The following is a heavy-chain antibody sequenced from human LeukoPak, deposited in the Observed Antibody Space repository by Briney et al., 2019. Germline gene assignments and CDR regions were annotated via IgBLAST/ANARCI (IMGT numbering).Heavy chain of an antibody. CDR3: ARGPKYSSSYQFDY. J-gene: IGHJ4*02. V-gene: IGHV1-8*01. CDR1: GYTFTSYD. Sequence: ASVKVSCKASGYTFTSYDINWVRQATGQGLEWMGRMNPNSGNTGYAQKFQGRVTMTRNTSISTAYMELSSLRSEDTAVYYCARGPKYSSSYQFDYWGQGTLVTVSS. CDR2: MNPNSGNT. D-gene: IGHD6-13*01.